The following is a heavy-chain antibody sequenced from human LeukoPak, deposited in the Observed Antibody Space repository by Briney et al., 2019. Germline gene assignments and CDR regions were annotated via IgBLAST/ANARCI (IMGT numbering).Heavy chain of an antibody. CDR1: GGSFSGYY. CDR3: ARGLGAALGPGHFDY. J-gene: IGHJ4*02. D-gene: IGHD6-6*01. Sequence: SETLSLTCAVYGGSFSGYYWSWIRQPPGKGLEWIGEINHSGSTNYNPSLKSQVTISVDTSKNQFSLKLSSVTAADTAVYYCARGLGAALGPGHFDYWGQGTLVTVSS. CDR2: INHSGST. V-gene: IGHV4-34*01.